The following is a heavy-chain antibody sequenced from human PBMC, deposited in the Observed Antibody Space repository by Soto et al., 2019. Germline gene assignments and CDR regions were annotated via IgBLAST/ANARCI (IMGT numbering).Heavy chain of an antibody. J-gene: IGHJ4*02. CDR1: GGSISSYY. CDR2: IYYIFST. D-gene: IGHD5-12*01. Sequence: SETLSLTCTVSGGSISSYYWIWIRQPPVNGLEFIGYIYYIFSTNYNPSLKSRFTISLYTSKNHFSLKLISFTAADTSVYYCARHVESGYDLYYFDYWGQGTLVTVSS. CDR3: ARHVESGYDLYYFDY. V-gene: IGHV4-59*08.